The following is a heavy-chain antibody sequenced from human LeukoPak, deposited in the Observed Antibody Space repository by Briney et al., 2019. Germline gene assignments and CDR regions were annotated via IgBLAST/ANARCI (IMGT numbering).Heavy chain of an antibody. CDR3: FSGGDAAKYYFDF. CDR1: GGSISPLC. CDR2: SYYSGSA. Sequence: PSETLSLTCTVSGGSISPLCWCWIRQPPGTGQELIGYSYYSGSANINSSLKSRVTLSVATSTCQISLKLTSMTATATAVYYFFSGGDAAKYYFDFWGKGTPVTVSS. V-gene: IGHV4-59*11. D-gene: IGHD3-16*01. J-gene: IGHJ4*01.